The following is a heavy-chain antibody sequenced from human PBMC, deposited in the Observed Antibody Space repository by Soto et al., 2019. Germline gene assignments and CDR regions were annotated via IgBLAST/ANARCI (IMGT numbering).Heavy chain of an antibody. D-gene: IGHD2-15*01. CDR1: GFDFISSG. J-gene: IGHJ6*01. V-gene: IGHV1-58*02. Sequence: QMQLVQSGPEVKKPGTSVKVSCKASGFDFISSGIQWVRQTHGQRLEWIGWIVVYSGQTNYAHKIRESVTITKETTTSTAYIEMTSPSSEDTADYYCSAGPPGTCIGGWVWGHGTTVTVSS. CDR3: SAGPPGTCIGGWV. CDR2: IVVYSGQT.